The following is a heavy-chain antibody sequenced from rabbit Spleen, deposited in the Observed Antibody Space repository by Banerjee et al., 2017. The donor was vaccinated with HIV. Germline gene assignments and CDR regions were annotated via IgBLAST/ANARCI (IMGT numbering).Heavy chain of an antibody. CDR2: IYGDKGRP. Sequence: QEQLVESGGGLVQPGGSLTLSCKASGFDLTTYYMNWVRQDPGKGLEWIGSIYGDKGRPYYASWVSGRFTISSDRAHNTVDLQMKSLTAVDRATYFCVRDAYAGSSFGYGMDLWGQGTLVTVS. V-gene: IGHV1S47*01. CDR1: GFDLTTYY. J-gene: IGHJ6*01. D-gene: IGHD8-1*01. CDR3: VRDAYAGSSFGYGMDL.